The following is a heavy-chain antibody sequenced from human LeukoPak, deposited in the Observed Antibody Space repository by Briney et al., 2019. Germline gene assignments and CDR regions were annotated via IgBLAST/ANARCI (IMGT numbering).Heavy chain of an antibody. CDR2: TYYRSNWYN. V-gene: IGHV6-1*01. Sequence: SQTLSLTCAISGDTVSSYSAAWHWIRQSPSRGLEWLARTYYRSNWYNDYAVSVKSRITINPDTSKNQFSLQLNSVTPEDTAVYYCTRGNWNYGATFDYWGQGTLVTVSS. D-gene: IGHD1-7*01. CDR3: TRGNWNYGATFDY. CDR1: GDTVSSYSAA. J-gene: IGHJ4*02.